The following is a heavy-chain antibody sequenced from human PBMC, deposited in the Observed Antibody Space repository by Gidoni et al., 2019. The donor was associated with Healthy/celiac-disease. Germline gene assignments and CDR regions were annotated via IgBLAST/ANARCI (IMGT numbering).Heavy chain of an antibody. V-gene: IGHV1-46*01. Sequence: QVQLVQSGAEVKKPGASVKVSCKAAGHNFTSSYLPWVRQAPGQGLEWMGIINPSGGSTSYAQKFQGRVTMTRDTSTSTVYMELSSLRSEDTAVYYCARDREYYDFWSGYLGRIDYWGQGTLVTVSS. D-gene: IGHD3-3*01. CDR2: INPSGGST. J-gene: IGHJ4*02. CDR1: GHNFTSSY. CDR3: ARDREYYDFWSGYLGRIDY.